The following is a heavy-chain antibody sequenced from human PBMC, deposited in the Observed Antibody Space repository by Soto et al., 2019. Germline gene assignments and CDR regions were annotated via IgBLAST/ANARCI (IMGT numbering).Heavy chain of an antibody. CDR2: ILYSGST. CDR3: AGLIGDSTLSFES. V-gene: IGHV4-59*01. D-gene: IGHD3-10*01. Sequence: QVQLQESGPGLVKPSETLSLTCTVSGGSISSYYWSWIRQPPGKGLEWIGFILYSGSTSYNPSLTSRFALSIDTSAYLCSGRLNCLTSADAGVYCCAGLIGDSTLSFESWGQGTLVAV. CDR1: GGSISSYY. J-gene: IGHJ5*01.